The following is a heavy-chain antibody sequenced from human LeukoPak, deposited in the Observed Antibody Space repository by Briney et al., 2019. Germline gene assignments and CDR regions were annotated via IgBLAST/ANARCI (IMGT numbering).Heavy chain of an antibody. D-gene: IGHD6-6*01. J-gene: IGHJ4*02. CDR1: GYTFTSYA. Sequence: SVKVSCKASGYTFTSYAISWVRQAPGQGLEWMGGIIPIFGTANYAQKFQGRVTITADESTSTAYMELSSLRSEDTAVYYCARALSEYSSSWGGYWGQGTLVTVSS. V-gene: IGHV1-69*13. CDR2: IIPIFGTA. CDR3: ARALSEYSSSWGGY.